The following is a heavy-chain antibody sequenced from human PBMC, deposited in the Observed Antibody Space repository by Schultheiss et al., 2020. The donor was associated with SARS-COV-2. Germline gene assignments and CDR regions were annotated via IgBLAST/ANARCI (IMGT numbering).Heavy chain of an antibody. V-gene: IGHV6-1*01. CDR1: GDSVSSNSAA. CDR2: TYYRSKWYN. D-gene: IGHD6-13*01. J-gene: IGHJ4*02. CDR3: ARWGGSSWPFDH. Sequence: SQTLSLTCAISGDSVSSNSAAWNWIRQSASRGLEWLGRTYYRSKWYNDYAVSVKSRITINPDTSKNQFSLKLSSVTAADTAVYYCARWGGSSWPFDHWGQGTLVTVSS.